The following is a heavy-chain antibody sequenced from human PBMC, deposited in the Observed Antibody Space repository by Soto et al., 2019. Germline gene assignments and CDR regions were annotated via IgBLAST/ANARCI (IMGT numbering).Heavy chain of an antibody. CDR1: GYTFTGHY. CDR2: VNPNSGDT. CDR3: ARDLAALYDSSGYYLDF. D-gene: IGHD3-22*01. Sequence: ASVKVSCKASGYTFTGHYMHWVRQAPGQGLEWMGWVNPNSGDTDYAQTFKGRVTVTTDTSINAAYMELSSLRSDDTAVYYCARDLAALYDSSGYYLDFWGQGTLVTVSS. V-gene: IGHV1-2*02. J-gene: IGHJ4*02.